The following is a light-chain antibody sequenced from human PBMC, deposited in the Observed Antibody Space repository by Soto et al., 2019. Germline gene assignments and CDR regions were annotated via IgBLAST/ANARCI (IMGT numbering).Light chain of an antibody. CDR1: SGHSSYA. J-gene: IGLJ2*01. V-gene: IGLV4-69*01. Sequence: QPVLTQPPSASASLGASVKLTCTLSSGHSSYAIAWHQQQSEKGPRYLMKVNSDGRHSRGDGIPDRFSGSSSGAERYLTISSLQSEDEADYYCQTWGTGTKREFGGGTKLTV. CDR2: VNSDGRH. CDR3: QTWGTGTKRE.